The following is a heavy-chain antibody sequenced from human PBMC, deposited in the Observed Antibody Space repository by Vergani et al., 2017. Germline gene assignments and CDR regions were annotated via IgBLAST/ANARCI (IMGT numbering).Heavy chain of an antibody. J-gene: IGHJ5*02. CDR2: IYYSGST. CDR3: ARGHPYYDILTGYYRDNWFDP. V-gene: IGHV4-59*01. Sequence: QVQLQESGPGLVKPSETLSLTCTVSGGYISSYYWSWIRQPPGKGLEWIGYIYYSGSTNYNPPLKSRVTISVDTSKNQFSLKLSSVTAADTAVYYCARGHPYYDILTGYYRDNWFDPWGQGTLVTVSS. D-gene: IGHD3-9*01. CDR1: GGYISSYY.